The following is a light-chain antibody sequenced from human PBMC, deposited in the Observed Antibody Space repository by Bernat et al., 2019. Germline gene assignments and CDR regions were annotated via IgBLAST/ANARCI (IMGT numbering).Light chain of an antibody. Sequence: EIVLTQSPGTLSLSPGERATLSCRASQSVSSTDLAWYQQKPGQAPRLLIHGASSRATGIPDRFSGSGSGTDFTLTISRLEPEDFVVYYCQQYGSSPSTFGQGTQLEIK. J-gene: IGKJ2*01. CDR3: QQYGSSPST. CDR1: QSVSSTD. V-gene: IGKV3-20*01. CDR2: GAS.